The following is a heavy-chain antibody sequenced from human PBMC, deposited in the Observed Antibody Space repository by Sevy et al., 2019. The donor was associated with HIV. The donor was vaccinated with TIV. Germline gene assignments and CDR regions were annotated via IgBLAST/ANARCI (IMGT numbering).Heavy chain of an antibody. D-gene: IGHD3-3*01. CDR1: EDSVFTFSKAW. V-gene: IGHV3-15*01. CDR2: IKSKSDAGTT. CDR3: TTSAVYWSDTGCFYSTIDGPNPDAFDI. J-gene: IGHJ3*02. Sequence: GGSLRLSCAASEDSVFTFSKAWMTWVRQAPGKGPEWVGRIKSKSDAGTTDYAAPVKGRCTISRVDSKARLYLQMNSLNIEDTAVDYCTTSAVYWSDTGCFYSTIDGPNPDAFDIWGQGTMVTVSS.